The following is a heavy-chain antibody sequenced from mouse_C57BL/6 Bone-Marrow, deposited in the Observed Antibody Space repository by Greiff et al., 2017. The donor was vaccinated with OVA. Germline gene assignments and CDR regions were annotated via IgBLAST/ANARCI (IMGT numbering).Heavy chain of an antibody. J-gene: IGHJ2*01. CDR3: ARPGRITTFFDY. CDR1: GYAFSSSW. Sequence: QVQLQQSGPELVKPGASVKISCKASGYAFSSSWMNWVKQRPGKGLEWIGRIYPGDGDTNYNGKFKGKATLTADKSSSTAYMQLSSLTSEDSAVYFCARPGRITTFFDYWGQGTTLTVSS. D-gene: IGHD1-1*01. CDR2: IYPGDGDT. V-gene: IGHV1-82*01.